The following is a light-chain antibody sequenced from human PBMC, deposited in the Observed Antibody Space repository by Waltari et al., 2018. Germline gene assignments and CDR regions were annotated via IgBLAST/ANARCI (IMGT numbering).Light chain of an antibody. CDR3: QQGYSYPFT. J-gene: IGKJ3*01. Sequence: DIQMSQSPSSLSASVGDRVTITCRASQGISSYLNWYHQKPGKAPKLLIYSANSLASGVPSRLSGSGSGTEFTLTISSLQPKDFATYYCQQGYSYPFTFGPGTKLDIK. CDR1: QGISSY. CDR2: SAN. V-gene: IGKV1-39*01.